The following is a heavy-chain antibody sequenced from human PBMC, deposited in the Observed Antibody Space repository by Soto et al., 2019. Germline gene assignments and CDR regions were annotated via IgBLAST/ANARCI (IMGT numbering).Heavy chain of an antibody. Sequence: SVKVSCKASGGTFSSYTISWVRQAPGQGLEWMGRIIPILGIANYAQKFQGRVTITADKSTSTAYMELSSLRSEDTAVYYCARLWFLSHYMDVWGKGTSVTVSS. V-gene: IGHV1-69*02. D-gene: IGHD3-10*01. CDR1: GGTFSSYT. CDR3: ARLWFLSHYMDV. CDR2: IIPILGIA. J-gene: IGHJ6*03.